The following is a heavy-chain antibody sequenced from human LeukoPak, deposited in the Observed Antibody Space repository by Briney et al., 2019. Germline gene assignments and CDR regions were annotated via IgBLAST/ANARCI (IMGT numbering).Heavy chain of an antibody. CDR3: ARDGRVGATRLNI. CDR1: GLTVSSNY. J-gene: IGHJ3*02. CDR2: IYSDDST. V-gene: IGHV3-66*02. Sequence: GGSLRLSCAASGLTVSSNYMSWVRHAPGKGLEWVSVIYSDDSTYYADSVRGRFTISRDNSKNTLYLQMNSLRAEDTAVYYCARDGRVGATRLNIWGQGTMVTVSS. D-gene: IGHD1-26*01.